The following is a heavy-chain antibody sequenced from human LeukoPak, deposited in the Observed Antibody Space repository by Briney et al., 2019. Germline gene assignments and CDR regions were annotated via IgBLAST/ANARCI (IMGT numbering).Heavy chain of an antibody. CDR2: IYTSGST. J-gene: IGHJ3*02. CDR1: GGSISSYH. D-gene: IGHD3-22*01. V-gene: IGHV4-4*07. CDR3: ARDYPPVYDSSGYYLGGAFDI. Sequence: SETLSLTCTVSGGSISSYHWSWIRQPAGKGLEWIGRIYTSGSTNYNPSLKSRVTMSVDTSKNQFSLKLSSVTAADTAVYYCARDYPPVYDSSGYYLGGAFDIWGQGTMVTVSS.